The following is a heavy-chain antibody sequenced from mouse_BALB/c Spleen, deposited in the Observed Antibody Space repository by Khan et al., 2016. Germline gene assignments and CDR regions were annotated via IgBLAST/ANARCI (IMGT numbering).Heavy chain of an antibody. CDR1: GYSFTSYW. CDR3: ARGITTNYYAMDY. J-gene: IGHJ4*01. D-gene: IGHD2-4*01. Sequence: QVQLQQSGPQLVRPGASVKISCKASGYSFTSYWMHWVKQRPGQGLVWIGMIDPSDSETRLNQKFKDKATLTVDKSSSTAYMQLSSPTSEDSAVYYGARGITTNYYAMDYWGQGTSVTVSS. V-gene: IGHV1S126*01. CDR2: IDPSDSET.